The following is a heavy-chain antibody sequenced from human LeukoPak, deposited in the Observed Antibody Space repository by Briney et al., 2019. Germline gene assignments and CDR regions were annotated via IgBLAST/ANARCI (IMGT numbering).Heavy chain of an antibody. D-gene: IGHD6-13*01. CDR2: INAGNGNT. J-gene: IGHJ3*02. Sequence: GAAVKVSCKASGYTYSRYAIHWVRQAPVQRLEWMGWINAGNGNTKYSQEFQGRVTITRDTSASTAYMELSSLRSEDMAVYYCARDSSNSWYSSSWYSYDAFDIWGQGTMVTVSS. CDR1: GYTYSRYA. CDR3: ARDSSNSWYSSSWYSYDAFDI. V-gene: IGHV1-3*03.